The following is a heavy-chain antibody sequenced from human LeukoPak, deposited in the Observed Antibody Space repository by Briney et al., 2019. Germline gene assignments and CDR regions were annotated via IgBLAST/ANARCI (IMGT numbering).Heavy chain of an antibody. CDR1: GYTFTSYG. D-gene: IGHD4-17*01. CDR3: ARGRGGDDYADS. Sequence: ASVKLSPTASGYTFTSYGIRWVRQAPGHGQGLEWMGWISAYNRNTDYAQKFQDRVTMTTDTSTSTAYMDLRSLTSDDTAVYYCARGRGGDDYADSWGQGTLVTVSS. CDR2: ISAYNRNT. J-gene: IGHJ4*02. V-gene: IGHV1-18*01.